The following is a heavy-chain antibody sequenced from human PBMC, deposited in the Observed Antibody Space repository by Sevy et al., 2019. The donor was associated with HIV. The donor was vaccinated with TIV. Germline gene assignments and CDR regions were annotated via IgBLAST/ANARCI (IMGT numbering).Heavy chain of an antibody. CDR2: ISGSGGST. CDR3: AKPHGSGSYYKEYYFDY. V-gene: IGHV3-23*01. J-gene: IGHJ4*02. Sequence: GGSLRLSCAASGFTFSSYAMSWVRQAPGKGLEWVSAISGSGGSTYYADSVKGRFTISRDNSKNTQYLQMNSLRAEDTAVYYCAKPHGSGSYYKEYYFDYWGQGTLVTVSS. CDR1: GFTFSSYA. D-gene: IGHD3-10*01.